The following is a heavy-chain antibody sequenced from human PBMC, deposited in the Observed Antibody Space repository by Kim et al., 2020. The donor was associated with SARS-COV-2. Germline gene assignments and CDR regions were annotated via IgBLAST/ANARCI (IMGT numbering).Heavy chain of an antibody. CDR2: IYYSGRT. CDR3: ARDLPYCSGGSCYSWGMDV. J-gene: IGHJ6*02. D-gene: IGHD2-15*01. Sequence: SETLSLTCTVSGGSISSYYWSWIRQPPGKGLEWIGYIYYSGRTNYNPSLKSRVTISVDTSKNQFSLKLSSVTAADTAVYYCARDLPYCSGGSCYSWGMDVWGQGTTDTVSS. V-gene: IGHV4-59*01. CDR1: GGSISSYY.